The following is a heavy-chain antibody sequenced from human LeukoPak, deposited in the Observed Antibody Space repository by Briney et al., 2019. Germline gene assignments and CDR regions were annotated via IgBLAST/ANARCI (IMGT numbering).Heavy chain of an antibody. CDR1: GFTFSSYG. CDR2: IRYDGSNK. CDR3: AKDVTIFGVVSHFDY. D-gene: IGHD3-3*01. J-gene: IGHJ4*02. Sequence: GGSLRLSCAASGFTFSSYGMHWVRQAPGKGLEWVAFIRYDGSNKYYADSVKGRFTISRDNSKNTLYLQMNSLRAEDTAVYYCAKDVTIFGVVSHFDYWGQRTLVTVSS. V-gene: IGHV3-30*02.